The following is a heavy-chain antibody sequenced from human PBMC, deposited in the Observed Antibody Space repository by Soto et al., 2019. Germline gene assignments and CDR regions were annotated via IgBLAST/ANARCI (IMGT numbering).Heavy chain of an antibody. J-gene: IGHJ4*02. CDR3: AALIVVVMYPDY. CDR1: GFTFSSYA. D-gene: IGHD3-22*01. CDR2: ISGSGGRT. V-gene: IGHV3-23*01. Sequence: EVQMLESGGGLVQPGGSLRLSCAASGFTFSSYAMSWVRQAPGKGLEWVPAISGSGGRTYYADSVKGRFTISRDNSKNTQNLQMNSMRDEDTAVYYGAALIVVVMYPDYWGQGTLVTVSS.